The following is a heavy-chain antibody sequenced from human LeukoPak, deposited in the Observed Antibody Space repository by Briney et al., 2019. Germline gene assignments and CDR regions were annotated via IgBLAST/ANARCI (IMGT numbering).Heavy chain of an antibody. D-gene: IGHD5-12*01. Sequence: SVKVSCKASGGTFSSYAISWVRQAPGQGLEWMGGIIPIFGTANYAQKLQGRVTITTDESTSTAYMELSSLRSEDTAVYYCARDPATIARNFDYWGQGTLVTVSS. CDR3: ARDPATIARNFDY. V-gene: IGHV1-69*05. CDR1: GGTFSSYA. J-gene: IGHJ4*02. CDR2: IIPIFGTA.